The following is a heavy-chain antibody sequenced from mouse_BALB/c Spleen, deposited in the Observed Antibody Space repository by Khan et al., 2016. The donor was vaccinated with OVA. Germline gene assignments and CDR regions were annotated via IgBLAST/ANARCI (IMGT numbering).Heavy chain of an antibody. Sequence: EVELVESGGDLVKPGGSLKLSCAASGFTFSSYSMSWVRQTPDKRLEWVASISSGGDYTYYLDSVKGRFTISSDNAKNTLYLQMSDLKSEDTAMYYCADHLTGSFAYGGQGTLVTVSA. CDR2: ISSGGDYT. CDR3: ADHLTGSFAY. CDR1: GFTFSSYS. V-gene: IGHV5-6*01. D-gene: IGHD4-1*01. J-gene: IGHJ3*01.